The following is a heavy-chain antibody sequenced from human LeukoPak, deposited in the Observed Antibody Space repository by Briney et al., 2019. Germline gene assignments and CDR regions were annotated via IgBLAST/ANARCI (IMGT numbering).Heavy chain of an antibody. CDR3: ARDSPYTTSSLGFDY. Sequence: ASVKVSCKASGYLFSSFGFSWVRQAPGQGLEWMGWISAYNGNTNYAQKFQGRVTMTTDTSTRTAYMDLNSLMSDDTAVYYCARDSPYTTSSLGFDYWGQGTLVTVSS. J-gene: IGHJ4*02. CDR2: ISAYNGNT. D-gene: IGHD6-13*01. CDR1: GYLFSSFG. V-gene: IGHV1-18*01.